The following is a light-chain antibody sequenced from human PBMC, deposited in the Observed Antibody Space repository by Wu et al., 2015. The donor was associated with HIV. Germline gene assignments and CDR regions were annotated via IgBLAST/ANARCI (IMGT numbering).Light chain of an antibody. Sequence: VVLTQSPDTLSLSPGDRATLSCRSSQTVAPAYLAWYQQKPGQAPRLLIYGSSNRAPDIPDRFSGSGSGTDFTLTISRLEPEDFAVYYCQQRRYWPLYTFGLGDQAGDQT. CDR3: QQRRYWPLYT. J-gene: IGKJ2*01. V-gene: IGKV3D-20*02. CDR1: QTVAPAY. CDR2: GSS.